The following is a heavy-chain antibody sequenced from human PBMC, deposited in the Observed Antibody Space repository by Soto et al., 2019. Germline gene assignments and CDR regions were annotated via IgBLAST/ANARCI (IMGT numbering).Heavy chain of an antibody. D-gene: IGHD5-18*01. CDR1: GGSISSGDYY. Sequence: TSETLSLTCTVSGGSISSGDYYWSWIRQPPGKGLEWIGYIYYSGSTYYNPSLKSRVTISVDTSKNQFSLKLSSVTAADTAVYYCVAWDTAMDAYFDYWGQGTLVTVSS. CDR3: VAWDTAMDAYFDY. CDR2: IYYSGST. J-gene: IGHJ4*02. V-gene: IGHV4-30-4*01.